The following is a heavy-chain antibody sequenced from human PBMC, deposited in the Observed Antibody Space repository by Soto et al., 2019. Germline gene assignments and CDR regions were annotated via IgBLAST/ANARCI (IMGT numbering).Heavy chain of an antibody. D-gene: IGHD2-2*01. CDR1: GGTFSSYA. CDR2: ISYSGGST. V-gene: IGHV3-23*01. CDR3: ASRRLEYCSSTSRYVFAW. Sequence: GGSRRLSCAASGGTFSSYAMSWGRQAPGKGLQWVSGISYSGGSTYYADSVKGRFTISRDNSKNTLYLQMNSLRAEDTAVYYCASRRLEYCSSTSRYVFAWWGQRALVTVSS. J-gene: IGHJ1*01.